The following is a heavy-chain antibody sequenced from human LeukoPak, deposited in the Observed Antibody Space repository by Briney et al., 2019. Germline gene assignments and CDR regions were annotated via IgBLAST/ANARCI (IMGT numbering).Heavy chain of an antibody. CDR2: INPNNGDT. CDR3: AREAGDNAYDF. Sequence: ASVKVSCKATGYTFTAFYFHWERQAPGQGLECMGWINPNNGDTRYAQNFQGRVTMTRDTSITTVYLELSSLRSDDTAIYYCAREAGDNAYDFWGPGTMVTVSS. CDR1: GYTFTAFY. V-gene: IGHV1-2*02. J-gene: IGHJ3*01. D-gene: IGHD1-14*01.